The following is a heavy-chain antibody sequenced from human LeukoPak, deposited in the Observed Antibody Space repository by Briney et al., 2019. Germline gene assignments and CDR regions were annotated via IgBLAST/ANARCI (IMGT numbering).Heavy chain of an antibody. D-gene: IGHD6-13*01. V-gene: IGHV4-34*01. J-gene: IGHJ5*02. CDR3: ARGNPGYSSSWTSLYNWFDP. CDR1: GGSFSGYY. Sequence: SETLSLTCAVYGGSFSGYYRSWIRQPPGKGLEWIGEINHSGSTNYNPSLKSRVTISVDTSKNQFSLKLSSVTAADTAVYYCARGNPGYSSSWTSLYNWFDPWGQGTLVTVSS. CDR2: INHSGST.